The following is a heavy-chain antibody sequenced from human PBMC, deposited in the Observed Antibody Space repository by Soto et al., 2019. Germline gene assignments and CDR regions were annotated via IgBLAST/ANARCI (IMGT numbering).Heavy chain of an antibody. D-gene: IGHD1-26*01. J-gene: IGHJ4*02. V-gene: IGHV4-39*07. CDR1: GGSISSSSYY. Sequence: SETLSLTCTVSGGSISSSSYYWGWIRQPPGKGLEWIGSIYYSGSTYYNPSLKSRVTISVDTSKNQFSLKLSSVTAADTAVYYCARDMYSGNYYEGGFDYWGQGTLVTVSS. CDR3: ARDMYSGNYYEGGFDY. CDR2: IYYSGST.